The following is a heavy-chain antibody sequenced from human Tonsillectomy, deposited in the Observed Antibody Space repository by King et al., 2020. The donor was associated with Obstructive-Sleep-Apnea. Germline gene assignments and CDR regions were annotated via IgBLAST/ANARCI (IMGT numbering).Heavy chain of an antibody. V-gene: IGHV5-51*01. D-gene: IGHD6-6*01. Sequence: QLVQSGAEVKKPGESLKISCKGSGYSFTSYWIGWVRQMPGKGLEWMGIIYPGDSDTRYSPSFQGQVTISADKSISTAYLQWSSLKASDTAMYYCARQGGEQLVRVYYYYMDVWGKGTTVTVSS. CDR3: ARQGGEQLVRVYYYYMDV. J-gene: IGHJ6*03. CDR1: GYSFTSYW. CDR2: IYPGDSDT.